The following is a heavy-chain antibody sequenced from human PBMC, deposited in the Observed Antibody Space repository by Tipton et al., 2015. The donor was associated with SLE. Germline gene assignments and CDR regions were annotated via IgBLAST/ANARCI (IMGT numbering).Heavy chain of an antibody. J-gene: IGHJ4*02. V-gene: IGHV3-23*03. CDR3: AKGFYVDFWSGFDY. CDR1: GFTFSSYA. CDR2: IYSGGSST. D-gene: IGHD3-3*01. Sequence: GSLRLSCAASGFTFSSYAMSWVRQAPGKGLEWVSVIYSGGSSTYYADSVKGRFTISRDNSKNTLYLQMNSLRAEDTAVYYCAKGFYVDFWSGFDYWGQGTLVTVSS.